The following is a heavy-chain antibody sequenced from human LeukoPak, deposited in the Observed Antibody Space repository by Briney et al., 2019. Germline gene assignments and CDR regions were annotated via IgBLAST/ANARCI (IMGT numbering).Heavy chain of an antibody. V-gene: IGHV4-31*03. J-gene: IGHJ6*02. D-gene: IGHD3-22*01. CDR1: GGSISSGGYY. CDR2: IYYSGST. Sequence: PSETLSLTCTVSGGSISSGGYYWSWIRQHPGKGLEWIGYIYYSGSTYHNPSLKSRVTISVDTSKNQFSLKLSSVTAADTAVYYCARVGSDSSTGYYGMDVWGQGTTVTVSS. CDR3: ARVGSDSSTGYYGMDV.